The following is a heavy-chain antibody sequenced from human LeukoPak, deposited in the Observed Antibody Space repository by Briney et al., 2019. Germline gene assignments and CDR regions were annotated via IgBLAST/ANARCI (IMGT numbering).Heavy chain of an antibody. CDR1: GGSISSSSYY. CDR2: IYYSGST. V-gene: IGHV4-39*01. Sequence: SETLSLTRTVSGGSISSSSYYWGWIRQPPGKGLEWIGSIYYSGSTYYNPSLKSRVTISVDTSKNQFSLKLSSVTAADTAVYYCARIDYYDSSGYPDYWGQGTLVTVSS. D-gene: IGHD3-22*01. CDR3: ARIDYYDSSGYPDY. J-gene: IGHJ4*02.